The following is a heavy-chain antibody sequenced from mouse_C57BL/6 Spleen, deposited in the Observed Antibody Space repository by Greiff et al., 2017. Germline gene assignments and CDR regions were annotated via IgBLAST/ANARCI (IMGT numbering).Heavy chain of an antibody. CDR2: IYPGDGDT. V-gene: IGHV1-82*01. CDR3: ARWGDGYYWYFDV. J-gene: IGHJ1*03. CDR1: GYAFSSSW. Sequence: VKLQESGPELVKPGASVKISCKASGYAFSSSWMNWVKQRPGKGLEWIGRIYPGDGDTNYNGKFKGKATLTADKSSSTAYMQLSSLTSEDSAVYFCARWGDGYYWYFDVWGTGTTVTVSS. D-gene: IGHD2-3*01.